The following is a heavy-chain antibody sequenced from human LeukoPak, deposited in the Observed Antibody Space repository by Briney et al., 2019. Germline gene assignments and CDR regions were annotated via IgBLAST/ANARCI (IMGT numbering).Heavy chain of an antibody. J-gene: IGHJ4*02. CDR2: IGTAGDT. CDR3: ARSREKYSSGQSYLFDY. CDR1: GFTFSSYD. V-gene: IGHV3-13*01. D-gene: IGHD6-19*01. Sequence: GGSLRLSCAAFGFTFSSYDMHWVRQATGKGLEWVSAIGTAGDTYYPGSVKGRFTISRENAKNSLYLQMNSLRAGDTAVYYCARSREKYSSGQSYLFDYWGQGTLVTVSS.